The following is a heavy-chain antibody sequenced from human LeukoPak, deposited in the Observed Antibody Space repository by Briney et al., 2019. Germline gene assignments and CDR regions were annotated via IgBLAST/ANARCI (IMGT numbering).Heavy chain of an antibody. D-gene: IGHD2-2*01. CDR3: ARVGPVVPAAIGFDP. J-gene: IGHJ5*02. CDR2: INPNSGGT. V-gene: IGHV1-2*02. CDR1: GYTFTGYY. Sequence: GASVKVSCKASGYTFTGYYMHWVRQAPGQGLEWMGWINPNSGGTNYAQKFQGRVTMTRDTSISTAYMELSRLRSDDTAVCYCARVGPVVPAAIGFDPWGQGTLVTVSS.